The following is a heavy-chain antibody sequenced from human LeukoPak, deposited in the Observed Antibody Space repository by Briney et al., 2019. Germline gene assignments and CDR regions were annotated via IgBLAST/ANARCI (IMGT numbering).Heavy chain of an antibody. Sequence: SETLSLTCTVSGYSISSGYYWGWIRQPPGKGLEWIGSIYHSGSTYYNPSLKSRVTISVDTSKNQFSLKLSSVTAADTAVYYCARDSCSGGSCYGNWFDPWGQGTLVTVSS. CDR2: IYHSGST. D-gene: IGHD2-15*01. J-gene: IGHJ5*02. CDR1: GYSISSGYY. V-gene: IGHV4-38-2*02. CDR3: ARDSCSGGSCYGNWFDP.